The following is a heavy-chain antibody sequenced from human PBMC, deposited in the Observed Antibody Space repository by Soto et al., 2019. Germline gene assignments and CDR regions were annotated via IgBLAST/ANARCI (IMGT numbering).Heavy chain of an antibody. CDR3: ARGWYLTGYYPSLGWFDP. CDR2: INLSGST. D-gene: IGHD3-9*01. Sequence: SETLSLTCAVYGGSFNGYYWSWIRQPPGKALVWIGEINLSGSTNYNPSLKSRVTISVDTSKNQFSLKLSSVSAADTAVYYCARGWYLTGYYPSLGWFDPWGQGTLVTVSS. V-gene: IGHV4-34*01. CDR1: GGSFNGYY. J-gene: IGHJ5*02.